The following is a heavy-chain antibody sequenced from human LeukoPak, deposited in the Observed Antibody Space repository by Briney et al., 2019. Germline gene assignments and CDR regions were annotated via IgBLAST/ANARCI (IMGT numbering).Heavy chain of an antibody. CDR3: ARDKGPYYFDQ. CDR1: GFIFSSYA. V-gene: IGHV3-48*01. J-gene: IGHJ4*02. Sequence: PGESLRLSCAASGFIFSSYAMNWVRQAPGKGLEWVSYISGSSSTIYNADSVKGRFTISRDNSKNTLYLQMNSLRAEDTAVYYCARDKGPYYFDQWGQGTLLTVSS. CDR2: ISGSSSTI.